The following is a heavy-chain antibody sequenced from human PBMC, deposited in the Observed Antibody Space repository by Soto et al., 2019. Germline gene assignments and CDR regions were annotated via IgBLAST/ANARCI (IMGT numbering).Heavy chain of an antibody. D-gene: IGHD4-17*01. Sequence: QVQLQESGPGPVKPSETLSLTCTVSGGSISSYYWSWIRQPPGKGLEWIGYSYYTGSTNYNPSLKSRVTISVDTSKNQFSLKLGSVPAADTAVYYCARHETLHGDYDHWGQGTLVTVSS. CDR3: ARHETLHGDYDH. J-gene: IGHJ4*02. CDR2: SYYTGST. V-gene: IGHV4-59*08. CDR1: GGSISSYY.